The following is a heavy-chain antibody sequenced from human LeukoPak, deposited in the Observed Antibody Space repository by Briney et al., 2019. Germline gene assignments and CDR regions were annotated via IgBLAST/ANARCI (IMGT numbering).Heavy chain of an antibody. V-gene: IGHV3-72*01. CDR2: IKNKANSYIT. CDR3: ASIRGTLGY. J-gene: IGHJ4*02. D-gene: IGHD1-26*01. CDR1: GFTFSDHF. Sequence: GGSLRLSCAASGFTFSDHFMDWVRQAPGKGVEWVGRIKNKANSYITQYAASMEGRFTISRDYSKNSLYLQMSSLKTEDTAMYYCASIRGTLGYWGQGTVVTVSS.